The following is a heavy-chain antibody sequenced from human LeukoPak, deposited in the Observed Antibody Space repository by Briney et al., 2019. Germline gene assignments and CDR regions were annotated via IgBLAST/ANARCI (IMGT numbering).Heavy chain of an antibody. J-gene: IGHJ6*04. V-gene: IGHV3-74*01. CDR3: ARDRNIVVVPAALPSSYYGMDV. D-gene: IGHD2-2*01. CDR1: RFTFSSYW. Sequence: PGGSLRLSCAASRFTFSSYWMHWVRQAPGKGLVWVSRINSDGSSTSYADSVKGRFTISRDNAKNTLYLQMNSLRAEDTAVYYCARDRNIVVVPAALPSSYYGMDVWGKGTTVTVSS. CDR2: INSDGSST.